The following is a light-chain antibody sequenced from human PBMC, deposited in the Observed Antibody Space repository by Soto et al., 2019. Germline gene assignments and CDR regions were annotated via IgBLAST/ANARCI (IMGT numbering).Light chain of an antibody. CDR3: EQDESSPLT. CDR1: QSVSSAL. V-gene: IGKV3-20*01. J-gene: IGKJ4*01. Sequence: EIVLTQSPDTLSLSPGERATLSCRASQSVSSALLAWYQQKPGQAPRLLIYRASTRATGIPDRFTGSGSVTDFTLTISGLEPEDVAVYYCEQDESSPLTFGGRTKVEIK. CDR2: RAS.